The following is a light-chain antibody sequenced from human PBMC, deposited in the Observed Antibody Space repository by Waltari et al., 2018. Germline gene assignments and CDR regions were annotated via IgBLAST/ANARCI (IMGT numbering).Light chain of an antibody. Sequence: DVVMTQSPLSLPVTPGQPASISCRSSQSLVHSDGNTYLNWLQQRPGQSPRRLIYRVSNRDSGVPDRFSGSGSGTDFTLEISRVEAEDVGIYYCMQGTHLPRITFGVGTKVDI. CDR3: MQGTHLPRIT. J-gene: IGKJ4*01. CDR1: QSLVHSDGNTY. V-gene: IGKV2-30*02. CDR2: RVS.